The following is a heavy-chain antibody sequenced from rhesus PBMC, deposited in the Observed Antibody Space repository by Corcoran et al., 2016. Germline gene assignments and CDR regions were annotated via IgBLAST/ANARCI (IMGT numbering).Heavy chain of an antibody. J-gene: IGHJ6*01. CDR1: GFTFSSSA. CDR3: ARSYDEDDYGYYSTPAGGLDS. CDR2: FRRQSNNYET. V-gene: IGHV3-118*01. Sequence: EVQLVESGGGLVQPGGSLRLSCAASGFTFSSSAMPWVRQGSGKVLEWGGRFRRQSNNYETGYAASVKGRFTISRDDSKNTAYLQMNSLKTEDTAVYYCARSYDEDDYGYYSTPAGGLDSWGQGVVVTVSS. D-gene: IGHD3S6*01.